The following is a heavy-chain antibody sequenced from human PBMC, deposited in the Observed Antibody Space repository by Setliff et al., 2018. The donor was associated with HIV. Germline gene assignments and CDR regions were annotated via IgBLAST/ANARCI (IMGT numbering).Heavy chain of an antibody. CDR1: GGSISGHY. Sequence: PSETLSLTCTVSGGSISGHYWSWIRQPPGKGLEWIGSIYYSGSTNYNPSLKSRVTISVDTSKNQFSLKLSSVTAADTAVYYCARAVGAPYFDYWGQGTLVTVS. CDR3: ARAVGAPYFDY. J-gene: IGHJ4*02. D-gene: IGHD1-26*01. V-gene: IGHV4-59*11. CDR2: IYYSGST.